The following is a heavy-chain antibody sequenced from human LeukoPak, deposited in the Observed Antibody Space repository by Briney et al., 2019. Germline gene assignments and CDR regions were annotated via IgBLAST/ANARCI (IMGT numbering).Heavy chain of an antibody. D-gene: IGHD3-10*01. CDR3: AAFGSLPTM. Sequence: ASVKVSCKASGYTFTSYGISWVRQAPGQGLEWMGWINTNTGNPTYAQGFTGRFVFSLDTSASTAYLQISSLTAEDTAVYYCAAFGSLPTMWGQGTLVTVSS. J-gene: IGHJ4*02. CDR1: GYTFTSYG. CDR2: INTNTGNP. V-gene: IGHV7-4-1*02.